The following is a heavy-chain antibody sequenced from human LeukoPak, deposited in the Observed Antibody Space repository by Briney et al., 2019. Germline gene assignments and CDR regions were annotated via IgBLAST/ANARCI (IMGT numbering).Heavy chain of an antibody. Sequence: GGTLRLSCAASGFTFSSYAMSWVRQAPGKGLEWVSAISGSGGSTYYADSVKGRFTISRDNSKNTLYLQMDSLRAEDTAVYYCAKGGYSYGTFDYWGQGTLVTVSS. J-gene: IGHJ4*02. CDR3: AKGGYSYGTFDY. D-gene: IGHD5-18*01. CDR2: ISGSGGST. CDR1: GFTFSSYA. V-gene: IGHV3-23*01.